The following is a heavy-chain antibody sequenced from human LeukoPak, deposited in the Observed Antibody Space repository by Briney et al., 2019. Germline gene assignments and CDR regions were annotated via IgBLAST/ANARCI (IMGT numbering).Heavy chain of an antibody. V-gene: IGHV1-46*01. CDR2: INPSGGST. CDR3: ARGQLTIFGVVMPSDFQH. Sequence: ASVKVSCKASGYTFTSYYMHWVRQAPGQGLEWMGIINPSGGSTSYAQKFQGRVTMTRDTSTSTVYMELSSLRSEDTAVYYCARGQLTIFGVVMPSDFQHWGQGTLVTVSS. J-gene: IGHJ1*01. D-gene: IGHD3-3*01. CDR1: GYTFTSYY.